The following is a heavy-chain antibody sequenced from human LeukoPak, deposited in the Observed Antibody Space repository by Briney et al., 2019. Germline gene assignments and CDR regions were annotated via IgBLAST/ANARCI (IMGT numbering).Heavy chain of an antibody. D-gene: IGHD5-18*01. Sequence: GGSLRLSCAASGFTFSSYEMNWVRQAPGKGLEWVANITQDGSEKHYVDSVKGRFTISRDNAKNSLYLQMNSLRAEDTALYYCARDRQLLYWGQGTLVTVSS. CDR3: ARDRQLLY. V-gene: IGHV3-7*01. CDR1: GFTFSSYE. J-gene: IGHJ4*02. CDR2: ITQDGSEK.